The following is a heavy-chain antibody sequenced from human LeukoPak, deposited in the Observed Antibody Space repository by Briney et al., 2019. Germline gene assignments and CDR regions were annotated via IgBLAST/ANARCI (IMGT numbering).Heavy chain of an antibody. V-gene: IGHV1-69*04. CDR1: GGTFSSYA. D-gene: IGHD3-3*01. CDR2: IIPILGIA. J-gene: IGHJ4*02. Sequence: SVKVSCKASGGTFSSYAIIWVRQAPGQGLEWMGRIIPILGIANYAQKFQGRVTITADKSTSTAYMELSSLRSEDTAVYDCARDRYDFWSGYYSEAFHYWGQGTLVTVSS. CDR3: ARDRYDFWSGYYSEAFHY.